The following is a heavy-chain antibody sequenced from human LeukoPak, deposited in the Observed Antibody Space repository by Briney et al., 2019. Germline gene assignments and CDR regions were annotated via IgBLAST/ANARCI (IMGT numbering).Heavy chain of an antibody. V-gene: IGHV1-69*13. Sequence: GASVKVSFKASGGTFSSYAISWVRQAPGQGREWMGGIIPIFGTANYAQKFQGRVTITADESTSTAYMELSSLRSEDTAVYYCARAGGADILTGYYRGPFDYWGQGTLVTVSS. CDR2: IIPIFGTA. CDR1: GGTFSSYA. J-gene: IGHJ4*02. CDR3: ARAGGADILTGYYRGPFDY. D-gene: IGHD3-9*01.